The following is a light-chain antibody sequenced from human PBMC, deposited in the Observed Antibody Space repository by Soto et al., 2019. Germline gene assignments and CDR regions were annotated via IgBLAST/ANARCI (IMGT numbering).Light chain of an antibody. V-gene: IGLV2-14*01. J-gene: IGLJ1*01. CDR2: EVS. Sequence: QSALTQPASVSGSPGQSITISCTGTSGDVDAFDYVSWYQQHPGKAPKLMIFEVSDRPSGVSDRFSGSKSGSTASLTISGLQAEDEADYYCCSYAGSSYVFGTGTKVTVL. CDR3: CSYAGSSYV. CDR1: SGDVDAFDY.